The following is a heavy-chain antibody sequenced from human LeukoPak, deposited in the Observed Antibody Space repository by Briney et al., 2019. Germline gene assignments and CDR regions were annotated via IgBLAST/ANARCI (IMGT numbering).Heavy chain of an antibody. Sequence: GASVKVSCRTSGYTFTGYYMHWVRQAPGQGLEWMGWTNPNSGGTNYAQNFQGRVTMTRDTSVSTAYMELSRLRSDDTALYYCARDADGADYWGQGTLVTVSS. CDR3: ARDADGADY. CDR2: TNPNSGGT. J-gene: IGHJ4*02. CDR1: GYTFTGYY. D-gene: IGHD4-17*01. V-gene: IGHV1-2*02.